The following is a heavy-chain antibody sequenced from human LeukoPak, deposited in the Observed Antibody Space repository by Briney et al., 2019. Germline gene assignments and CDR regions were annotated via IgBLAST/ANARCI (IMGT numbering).Heavy chain of an antibody. D-gene: IGHD3-10*01. J-gene: IGHJ4*02. CDR2: INAGNGNT. CDR1: GYTFTSCA. V-gene: IGHV1-3*01. CDR3: ARDYDYGSGSYILDY. Sequence: ASVKVSCKASGYTFTSCAMHWVRQAPGQRLEWMGWINAGNGNTKYSQKFQGRVTITRDTSASTAYMELSSLRSEDTAVYYCARDYDYGSGSYILDYWGQGTLVTVSS.